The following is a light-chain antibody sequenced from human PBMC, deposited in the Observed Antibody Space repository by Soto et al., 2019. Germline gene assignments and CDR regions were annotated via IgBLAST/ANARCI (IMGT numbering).Light chain of an antibody. V-gene: IGLV2-14*01. CDR1: SSDVGGYNY. J-gene: IGLJ1*01. CDR3: SSYTSSSTRV. CDR2: DVS. Sequence: QSALTQPASVSGSPGQSITISCPGTSSDVGGYNYVSWYQQHPGKAPKLMIYDVSNRPSGVSNRFSVSKSGNTASLTISGLQAEDEADYYGSSYTSSSTRVFGTGTKVTVL.